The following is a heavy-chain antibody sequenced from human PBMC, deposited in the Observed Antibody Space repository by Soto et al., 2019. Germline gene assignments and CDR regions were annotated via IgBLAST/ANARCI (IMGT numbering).Heavy chain of an antibody. CDR3: ARVSFNALLRFPFDR. CDR2: MNPNSGST. J-gene: IGHJ4*02. D-gene: IGHD2-15*01. Sequence: QVQLVQSGAEVKKPGASVKVSCKASGYSFTSYDGNWVRQASGQGLEWMGWMNPNSGSTVIAQKFQGRVTMIRVSSISTAYMELSSLRPDDSAIYYCARVSFNALLRFPFDRWGQGTEVTVSP. V-gene: IGHV1-8*01. CDR1: GYSFTSYD.